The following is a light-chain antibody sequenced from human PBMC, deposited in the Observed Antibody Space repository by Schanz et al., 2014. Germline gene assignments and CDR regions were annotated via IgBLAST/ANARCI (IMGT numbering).Light chain of an antibody. J-gene: IGLJ3*02. V-gene: IGLV2-14*01. CDR2: DVS. CDR1: SSDVGGYNY. CDR3: SSYTITTTWV. Sequence: QSALTQPRSVSGSPGQSVTISCTGTSSDVGGYNYVSWYQLHPGKAPKLMIYDVSNRPSGVSNRFSGSKSGNTASLTISGLQAEDEADYYCSSYTITTTWVFGGGTKLTVL.